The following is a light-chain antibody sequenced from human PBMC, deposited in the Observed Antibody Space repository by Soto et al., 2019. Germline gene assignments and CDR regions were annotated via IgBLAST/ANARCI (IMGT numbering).Light chain of an antibody. CDR3: SSYSTSSTYV. Sequence: QSVLTQPPSVSGSPGQSVAISCTGTSSDVGSYNRVSWYQQPPGTAPKLMIYDVNNRPSGVPDRFSGSKSGNTASLTISGLQAEYEADYYCSSYSTSSTYVFGTGTKVTVL. J-gene: IGLJ1*01. CDR2: DVN. V-gene: IGLV2-18*02. CDR1: SSDVGSYNR.